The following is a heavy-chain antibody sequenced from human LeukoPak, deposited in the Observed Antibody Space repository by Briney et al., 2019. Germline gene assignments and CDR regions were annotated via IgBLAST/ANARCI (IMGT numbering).Heavy chain of an antibody. D-gene: IGHD1-14*01. V-gene: IGHV1-2*02. CDR2: INPNSGGT. CDR3: ARTEGPTDAFDI. Sequence: VSVKVSCKASGYTFTGYYMHWVRQAPGQGLERMGWINPNSGGTNYAQKFQGRVTMTRDTSISTAYMELSRLRSDDTAVYYCARTEGPTDAFDIWAKGQWLPSLQ. J-gene: IGHJ3*02. CDR1: GYTFTGYY.